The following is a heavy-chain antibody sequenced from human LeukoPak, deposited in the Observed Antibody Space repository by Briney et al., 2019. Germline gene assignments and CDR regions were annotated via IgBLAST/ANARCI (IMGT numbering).Heavy chain of an antibody. D-gene: IGHD1-1*01. CDR1: GVSISTTNW. Sequence: SETLSLTCTVSGVSISTTNWWSWVRQPPGKGLEWIGEIFHSGATNHNPSLKSRVTTSVDKSKNQFSLRLSSVTAADTAVYYCVRQLENRFDPWGQGTLVTVSS. CDR3: VRQLENRFDP. CDR2: IFHSGAT. V-gene: IGHV4-4*02. J-gene: IGHJ5*02.